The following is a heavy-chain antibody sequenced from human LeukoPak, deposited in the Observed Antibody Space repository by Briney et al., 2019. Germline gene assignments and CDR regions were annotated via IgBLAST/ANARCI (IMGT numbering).Heavy chain of an antibody. CDR2: IHHSGST. V-gene: IGHV4-4*02. CDR1: GASVSTSNW. J-gene: IGHJ4*02. Sequence: PSETLSLTCAVSGASVSTSNWWIWVRQPPGKGLEWIGEIHHSGSTNYNPSLKSRVTLSVDTSKNQISLRLSSVTAADTAVYYCARVDGYNQEVDYWGQGTLVTVSS. D-gene: IGHD5-24*01. CDR3: ARVDGYNQEVDY.